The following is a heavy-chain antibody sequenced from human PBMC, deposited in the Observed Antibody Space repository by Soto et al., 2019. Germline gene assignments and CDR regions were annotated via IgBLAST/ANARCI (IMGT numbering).Heavy chain of an antibody. Sequence: QVQLVESGGGVVQPGRSLSLSCAASGFTFSDYPMHWVRQAPGKGLEWVAVISYDGRVKYYVDSVKGRFTISRDDSKNTLYLQMNSLRVDDTAVYYWARDFTVGAPDYFDYWGQGTLVTVSS. D-gene: IGHD1-26*01. J-gene: IGHJ4*02. CDR1: GFTFSDYP. V-gene: IGHV3-30*04. CDR3: ARDFTVGAPDYFDY. CDR2: ISYDGRVK.